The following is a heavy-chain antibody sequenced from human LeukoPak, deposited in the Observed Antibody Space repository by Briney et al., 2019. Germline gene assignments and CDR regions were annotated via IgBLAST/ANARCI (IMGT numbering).Heavy chain of an antibody. CDR2: RKQDVSEK. J-gene: IGHJ1*01. V-gene: IGHV3-7*05. CDR3: ARSRWSGYYPRYFQH. CDR1: GFTFSSYW. D-gene: IGHD3-3*01. Sequence: GGSLRLSCAASGFTFSSYWMSWVRQPPAKGLEWVANRKQDVSEKYYVHPVQGRFTISRDNAKNSLYLQVNGLRAEDTAVYYCARSRWSGYYPRYFQHWGQGTLVTVSS.